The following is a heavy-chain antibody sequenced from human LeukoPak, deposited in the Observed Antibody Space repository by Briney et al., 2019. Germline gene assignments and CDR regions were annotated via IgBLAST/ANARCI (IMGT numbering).Heavy chain of an antibody. Sequence: ASVKVSCKASGGTFSSYAISWVRQAPGQGLEWMGRIIPILGIANYAQKFQGRVTITADKSTSTAYMELSSLRSEDTAVYYCANEPLEYSSSWYGDYYYYGMDVWGQGTTVTVSS. J-gene: IGHJ6*02. CDR1: GGTFSSYA. CDR2: IIPILGIA. CDR3: ANEPLEYSSSWYGDYYYYGMDV. D-gene: IGHD6-13*01. V-gene: IGHV1-69*04.